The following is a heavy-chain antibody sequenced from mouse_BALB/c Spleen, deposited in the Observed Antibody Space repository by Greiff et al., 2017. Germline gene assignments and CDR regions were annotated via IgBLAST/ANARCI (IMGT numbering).Heavy chain of an antibody. CDR3: ARASYYGSSYWYFDV. Sequence: VQGVESGPGLVAPSQSLSITCTVSGFSLTGYGVNWVRQPPGKGLEWLGMIWGDGSTDYNSALKSRLSISKDNSKSQVFLKMNSLQTDDTARYYCARASYYGSSYWYFDVWGAGTTVTVSS. CDR2: IWGDGST. CDR1: GFSLTGYG. D-gene: IGHD1-1*01. J-gene: IGHJ1*01. V-gene: IGHV2-6-7*01.